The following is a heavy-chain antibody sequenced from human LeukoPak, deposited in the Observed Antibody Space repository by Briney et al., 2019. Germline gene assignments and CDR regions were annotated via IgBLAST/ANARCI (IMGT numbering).Heavy chain of an antibody. CDR3: GKLDCSGGNCYHY. CDR2: IRGSLGRT. D-gene: IGHD2-15*01. J-gene: IGHJ4*02. CDR1: GLTISIND. V-gene: IGHV3-23*01. Sequence: GGSLRLSCAASGLTISINDMSWVRQAPGKGLEWVSSIRGSLGRTFYADPVKGRFTISSEASKNTVYLQMNSLRVEDTAVYFCGKLDCSGGNCYHYWGQGTLVTVSS.